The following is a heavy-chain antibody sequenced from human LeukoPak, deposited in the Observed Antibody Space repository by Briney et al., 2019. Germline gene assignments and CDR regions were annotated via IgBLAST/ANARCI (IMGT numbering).Heavy chain of an antibody. J-gene: IGHJ6*02. V-gene: IGHV1-2*02. CDR3: ARDRTSIAAAGTDTYYYYGMDV. D-gene: IGHD6-13*01. CDR1: GYTFTGYY. CDR2: INPNSGGT. Sequence: ASVKVSCKASGYTFTGYYIHWVRQAPGQGLEWMGWINPNSGGTNYAQKFQGRVTMTRDTSISTAYMELSRLRSDDTAVYYCARDRTSIAAAGTDTYYYYGMDVWGQGTTATVSS.